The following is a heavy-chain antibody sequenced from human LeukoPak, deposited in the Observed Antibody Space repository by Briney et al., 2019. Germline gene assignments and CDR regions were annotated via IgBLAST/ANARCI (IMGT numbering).Heavy chain of an antibody. CDR2: ISSSGSTI. CDR1: GFTFSDYY. Sequence: GGSLRLSCAASGFTFSDYYMNWVRQAPGKGLEWVSYISSSGSTIYYADSVKGRFTISRDNAKNSLYLQMNSLRAEDTAVYYCARVGDSSGYYYRAFDYWGQGTLVTVSS. J-gene: IGHJ4*02. V-gene: IGHV3-11*04. D-gene: IGHD3-22*01. CDR3: ARVGDSSGYYYRAFDY.